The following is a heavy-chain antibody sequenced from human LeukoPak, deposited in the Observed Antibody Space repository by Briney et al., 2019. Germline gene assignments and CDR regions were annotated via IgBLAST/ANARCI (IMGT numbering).Heavy chain of an antibody. V-gene: IGHV1-46*01. J-gene: IGHJ4*02. CDR2: INPSSGST. D-gene: IGHD3-22*01. CDR1: GYTFTTFY. Sequence: ASVKASCKASGYTFTTFYMHWVRQAPGQGLEWMGIINPSSGSTSYAQKFQGRVTMTRDTSTSTVYMELSSLRSEDTAVYYCARVPWANYYDIYFDYWGQGTLVTVSS. CDR3: ARVPWANYYDIYFDY.